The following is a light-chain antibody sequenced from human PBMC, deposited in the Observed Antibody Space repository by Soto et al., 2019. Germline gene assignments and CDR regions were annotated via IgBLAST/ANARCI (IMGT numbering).Light chain of an antibody. V-gene: IGLV2-8*01. CDR1: SSDVGGYNY. CDR2: EVN. Sequence: QSALTQPPSASGSPGQSVAISCTGTSSDVGGYNYVSWYQQHPGKAPKLMIYEVNKRPSGVPDRFSGSKSGNTASLTISGLQAEDEADYYCCSYAGSVVFGGGTKLTVL. J-gene: IGLJ2*01. CDR3: CSYAGSVV.